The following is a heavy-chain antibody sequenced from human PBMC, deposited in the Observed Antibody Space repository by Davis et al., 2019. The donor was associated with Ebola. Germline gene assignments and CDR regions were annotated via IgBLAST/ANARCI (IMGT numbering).Heavy chain of an antibody. V-gene: IGHV3-69-1*01. Sequence: GGSLRLSCAASGFVFRNYVMSWVRQAPGKGLEWISTLGTSADTYYADSVKGRFTISRDNAKNSLYLQMNSLRDEDTAVYYCARDRRDGYNLFDYWGQGTLVTVSS. CDR1: GFVFRNYV. CDR3: ARDRRDGYNLFDY. D-gene: IGHD5-24*01. CDR2: LGTSADT. J-gene: IGHJ4*02.